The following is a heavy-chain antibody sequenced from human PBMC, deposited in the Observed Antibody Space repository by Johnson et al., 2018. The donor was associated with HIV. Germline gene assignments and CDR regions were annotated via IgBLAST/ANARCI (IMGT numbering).Heavy chain of an antibody. CDR3: ARDLIVVVVAATQWGDAFDI. V-gene: IGHV3-30*04. CDR2: TSYDESDK. CDR1: EFRFSTYA. Sequence: VQLVESGGGVVQPERSLRLSCAASEFRFSTYAMHWVRQAPGKGLEWVALTSYDESDKYYADSVKGRFTISRDNSKSTLYLQMNSLRAEDTAVYYCARDLIVVVVAATQWGDAFDIWGQGTMVTVSS. J-gene: IGHJ3*02. D-gene: IGHD2-15*01.